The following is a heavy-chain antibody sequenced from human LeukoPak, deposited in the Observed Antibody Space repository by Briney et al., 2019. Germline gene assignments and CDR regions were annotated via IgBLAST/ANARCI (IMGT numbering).Heavy chain of an antibody. CDR3: AKDPINYYDSSSYYQNY. CDR1: GLTFNGYA. Sequence: PGGSLRLSCAASGLTFNGYAMSWVRQAPGKGLEWVSAISGSGGSTYYADSVKGRFTISRDNSKNTLYLQMNSLRAEDTAVYYCAKDPINYYDSSSYYQNYWGQGTLVTVSS. V-gene: IGHV3-23*01. D-gene: IGHD3-22*01. CDR2: ISGSGGST. J-gene: IGHJ4*02.